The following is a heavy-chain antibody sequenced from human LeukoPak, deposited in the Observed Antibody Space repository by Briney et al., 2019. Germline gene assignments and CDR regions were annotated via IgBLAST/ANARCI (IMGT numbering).Heavy chain of an antibody. J-gene: IGHJ4*02. CDR2: IYTSGST. D-gene: IGHD6-19*01. V-gene: IGHV4-4*07. CDR3: ARESIHSSGWPIDY. Sequence: PSETLSLTCTVSGGSFSSYYWSWIRQPAGKGLEWIGRIYTSGSTNYNPSLKSRVTMSVDTSKNQFSLKLSSVTAADTAVYYCARESIHSSGWPIDYWGQGTLVTVSS. CDR1: GGSFSSYY.